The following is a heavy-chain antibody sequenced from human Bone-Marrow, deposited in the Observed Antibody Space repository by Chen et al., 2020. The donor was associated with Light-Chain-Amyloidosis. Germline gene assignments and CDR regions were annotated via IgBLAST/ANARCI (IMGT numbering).Heavy chain of an antibody. Sequence: QVQLVESGGGVVQPGRSLRLSCAASGFTFSSYGMHWVRQAPGKGLEWVAVIWYDGSNKYYADSVKGRFTISRDNSKNTLYLQMNSLRAEDTAVYYCARDGSGYSYGYDYWGQGTLVTVSS. CDR2: IWYDGSNK. CDR3: ARDGSGYSYGYDY. D-gene: IGHD5-18*01. CDR1: GFTFSSYG. J-gene: IGHJ4*02. V-gene: IGHV3-33*01.